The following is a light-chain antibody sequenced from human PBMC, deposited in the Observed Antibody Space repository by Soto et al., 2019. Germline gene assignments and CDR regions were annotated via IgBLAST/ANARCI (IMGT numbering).Light chain of an antibody. J-gene: IGKJ5*01. CDR1: QSVTTY. CDR2: GAS. CDR3: QQRTDWPIT. Sequence: EIVLTQSPATLSLSPGERATLSCRASQSVTTYLAWYQQKPGQAPRLLIYGASNRATGIPARFSGSGSGTEFTLTISRLEPEDFAVYYCQQRTDWPITFGQGTRLQI. V-gene: IGKV3-11*01.